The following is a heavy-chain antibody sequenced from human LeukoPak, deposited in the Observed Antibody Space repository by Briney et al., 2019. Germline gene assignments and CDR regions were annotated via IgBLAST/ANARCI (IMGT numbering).Heavy chain of an antibody. D-gene: IGHD6-19*01. J-gene: IGHJ4*02. V-gene: IGHV3-21*01. CDR2: ISNSSSYI. CDR1: GFTFSSYS. Sequence: GGSLRLSCAASGFTFSSYSMHWVRQAPGKGLEWVSSISNSSSYIYYAASVKGRFTLSRDNAKKSLYLQMNSLRAEDTALYYCARGVRVSGCTPFDYWGQGTLVTVSS. CDR3: ARGVRVSGCTPFDY.